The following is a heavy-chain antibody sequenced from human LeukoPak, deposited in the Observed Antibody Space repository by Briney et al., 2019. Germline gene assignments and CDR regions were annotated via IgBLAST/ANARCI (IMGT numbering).Heavy chain of an antibody. D-gene: IGHD2-8*01. CDR1: GGSINSTNW. Sequence: SGTLSLTCGVSGGSINSTNWWSWVRQPPGQGLEWIGEVSLSGLTNYNPSLSSRIIMALDTSKNHLSLHLTSVTAADTAVYYCSRENGAFSPFGYWGQGYLVTVLS. V-gene: IGHV4-4*02. J-gene: IGHJ4*02. CDR3: SRENGAFSPFGY. CDR2: VSLSGLT.